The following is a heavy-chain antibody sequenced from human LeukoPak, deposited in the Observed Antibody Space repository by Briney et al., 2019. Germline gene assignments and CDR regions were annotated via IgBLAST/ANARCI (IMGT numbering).Heavy chain of an antibody. CDR3: ARGIESYGDYGY. J-gene: IGHJ4*02. D-gene: IGHD4-17*01. Sequence: PSETLSLTCTVSGGSISGSYWSWIRQPPGKRLEWIAYMYNSGSTNYNPSLKSRVTISIDTSKNQFSLKLSSLTAADTAIYYCARGIESYGDYGYWGQGILVTVSS. V-gene: IGHV4-59*01. CDR2: MYNSGST. CDR1: GGSISGSY.